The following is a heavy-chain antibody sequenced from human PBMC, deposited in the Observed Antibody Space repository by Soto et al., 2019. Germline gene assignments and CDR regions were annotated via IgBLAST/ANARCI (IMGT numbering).Heavy chain of an antibody. CDR1: GFTFSSHE. CDR3: ARGAGSYPIRMDV. J-gene: IGHJ6*02. Sequence: GSLRLSCAASGFTFSSHEMKWVRQAPGKGLEWVSYISSSGSTIHYADSVKGRFTISRDNAKNSLNLQMNSLRAEDTAVYYCARGAGSYPIRMDVWGQGTTVTVSS. V-gene: IGHV3-48*03. D-gene: IGHD3-10*01. CDR2: ISSSGSTI.